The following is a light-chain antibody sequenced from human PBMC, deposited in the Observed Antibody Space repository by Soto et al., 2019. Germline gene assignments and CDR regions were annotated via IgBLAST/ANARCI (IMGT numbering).Light chain of an antibody. CDR2: GAS. J-gene: IGKJ1*01. CDR3: QQYNKWSPWT. CDR1: QSVSNN. Sequence: EIVMTQSPATLSVSPGERATLSCRASQSVSNNLAWYQQRPGQAPRLLIYGASTRATGIPARFSGSGSGTEFTITISSLQSEDFAVYYCQQYNKWSPWTFGQGTKVEVK. V-gene: IGKV3-15*01.